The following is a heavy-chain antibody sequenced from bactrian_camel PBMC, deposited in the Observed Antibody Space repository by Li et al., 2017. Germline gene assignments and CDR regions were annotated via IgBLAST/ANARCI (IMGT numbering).Heavy chain of an antibody. Sequence: VQLVESGGGSVQTGGSLRLSCAAFGYTSWSSCMGWFRQAPGKEREGVATIDADGSTRYADSVKGRFTISRDNAKNTLYLQTNSLKPEDTAMYYCAAAYSSGLVCRGEARKYNFWGQGTQVTVS. CDR2: IDADGST. V-gene: IGHV3S42*01. CDR3: AAAYSSGLVCRGEARKYNF. J-gene: IGHJ4*01. CDR1: GYTSWSSC. D-gene: IGHD5*01.